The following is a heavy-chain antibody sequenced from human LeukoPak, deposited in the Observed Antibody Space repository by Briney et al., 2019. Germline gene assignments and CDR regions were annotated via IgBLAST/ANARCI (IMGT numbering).Heavy chain of an antibody. V-gene: IGHV4-30-4*01. Sequence: PSQTLSLTCTVSGGSISSGDYYWSWIRRPPGKGLEWIGYIYYSGSTYYNPSLKSRVTISVDTSKNQFSLKLSSVTAADTAVYYCAREDIGLEFDYWGQGTLVTVSS. CDR3: AREDIGLEFDY. D-gene: IGHD2-8*01. CDR2: IYYSGST. CDR1: GGSISSGDYY. J-gene: IGHJ4*02.